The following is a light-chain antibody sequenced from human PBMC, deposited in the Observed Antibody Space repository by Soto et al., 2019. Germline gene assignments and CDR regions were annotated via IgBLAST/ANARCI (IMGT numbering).Light chain of an antibody. CDR3: QHRSNWPLT. J-gene: IGKJ4*01. V-gene: IGKV3-11*01. CDR2: DAS. CDR1: QSVSNN. Sequence: EIVLTQSPATLSLSPGERATLSCRASQSVSNNLDWFRQRPGQAPSLLIYDASNRAAGVPARFSGSGSGTDFTLTLSSLEPEDFAVYYCQHRSNWPLTFGGGTKVEIK.